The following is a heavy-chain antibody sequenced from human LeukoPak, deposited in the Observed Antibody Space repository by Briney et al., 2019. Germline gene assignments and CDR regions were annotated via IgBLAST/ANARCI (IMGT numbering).Heavy chain of an antibody. D-gene: IGHD3-22*01. CDR1: GFTFRSYW. CDR2: IRGNADTT. Sequence: GGSLRLSCAASGFTFRSYWMSWVRQAPGKGLEWVSGIRGNADTTYYADSVKGRFSIFRDNSKNMLYLQMNSLRVEDTAVYYCAKEHADSSGYYYFDSWGQGTLVTVPS. CDR3: AKEHADSSGYYYFDS. V-gene: IGHV3-23*01. J-gene: IGHJ4*02.